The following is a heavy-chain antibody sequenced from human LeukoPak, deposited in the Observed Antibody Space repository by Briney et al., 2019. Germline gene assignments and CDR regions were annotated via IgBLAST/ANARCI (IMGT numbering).Heavy chain of an antibody. Sequence: SVKVSCKASGGTFIHYSISWVRQAPGQGLEWMGGIIPVFGTTNYAQKFQGRVTITTDESTSTAYLELSSLRSEDTAVYYCARIPGIVVVPAAMHYWGQGTLVTVSS. CDR3: ARIPGIVVVPAAMHY. D-gene: IGHD2-2*01. CDR1: GGTFIHYS. CDR2: IIPVFGTT. V-gene: IGHV1-69*05. J-gene: IGHJ4*02.